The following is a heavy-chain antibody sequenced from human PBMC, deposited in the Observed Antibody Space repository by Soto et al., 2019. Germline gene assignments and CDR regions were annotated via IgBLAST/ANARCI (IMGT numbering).Heavy chain of an antibody. CDR1: GFTFSSYG. CDR3: AKDKSWAFDY. D-gene: IGHD6-13*01. Sequence: QVQLVESGGGVVQPGRSLRLSCAASGFTFSSYGMHWVRQAAGKGLEWVAVISYDGSNKYYADSVKGRFTISRDNSKNTLYLQMNSLRAEDTAVYYCAKDKSWAFDYWGQGTLVTVSS. V-gene: IGHV3-30*18. J-gene: IGHJ4*02. CDR2: ISYDGSNK.